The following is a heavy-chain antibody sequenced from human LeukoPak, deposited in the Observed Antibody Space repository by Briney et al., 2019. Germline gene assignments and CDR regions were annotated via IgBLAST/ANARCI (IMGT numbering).Heavy chain of an antibody. CDR3: AGEGFRSGYDLNPFDY. CDR1: GGTFSSYA. D-gene: IGHD5-12*01. CDR2: IIPIFGTA. J-gene: IGHJ4*02. V-gene: IGHV1-69*13. Sequence: SVKVSCKASGGTFSSYAISWVRQAPGQGLEWMGGIIPIFGTANYAQKFQGRVTITADESTSTAYMELSSLRSEDTAVYYCAGEGFRSGYDLNPFDYWGQGTLVTVSS.